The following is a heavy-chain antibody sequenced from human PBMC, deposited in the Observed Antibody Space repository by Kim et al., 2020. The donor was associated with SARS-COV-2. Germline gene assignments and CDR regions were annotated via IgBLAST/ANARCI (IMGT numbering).Heavy chain of an antibody. D-gene: IGHD3-10*01. CDR2: IVVGSGNT. CDR1: GFTFTSSA. J-gene: IGHJ4*02. V-gene: IGHV1-58*01. Sequence: SVKVSCKASGFTFTSSAVQWVRQARGQRLEWIGWIVVGSGNTNYAQKFQERVTITRDMSTSTAYMELSSLRSEDTAVYYCAAGEGFGELLSGFDYWGQGTLVTVSS. CDR3: AAGEGFGELLSGFDY.